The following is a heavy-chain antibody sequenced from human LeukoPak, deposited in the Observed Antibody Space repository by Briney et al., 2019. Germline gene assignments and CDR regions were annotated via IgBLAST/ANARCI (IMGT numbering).Heavy chain of an antibody. D-gene: IGHD5-24*01. CDR3: AKVRDGYKHTPDY. CDR2: ISGSGGST. Sequence: GSLRLSCAASGFPFSSYAMNWVRQAPGKGLGWVSTISGSGGSTYYADSVKGRFTISRDNSKNTLYLQVNSLRAEDTAVYYCAKVRDGYKHTPDYWGQGTLVTVSS. J-gene: IGHJ4*02. V-gene: IGHV3-23*01. CDR1: GFPFSSYA.